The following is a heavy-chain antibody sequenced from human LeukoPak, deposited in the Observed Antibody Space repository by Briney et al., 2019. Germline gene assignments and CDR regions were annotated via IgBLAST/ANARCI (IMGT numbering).Heavy chain of an antibody. Sequence: GESLKISCKGSGYSFTSYWIGWVRQMPGKGLEWMGIIYPGDSDTRYSPSFQGQVTISADKSISTAYLQWSSLKASDTAMYYCASICTYYYDSSGYHDAFDIWGQGTMVTVSS. J-gene: IGHJ3*02. CDR3: ASICTYYYDSSGYHDAFDI. CDR2: IYPGDSDT. V-gene: IGHV5-51*01. CDR1: GYSFTSYW. D-gene: IGHD3-22*01.